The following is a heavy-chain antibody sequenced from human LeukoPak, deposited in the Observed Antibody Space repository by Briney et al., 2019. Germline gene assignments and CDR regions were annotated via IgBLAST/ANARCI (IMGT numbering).Heavy chain of an antibody. D-gene: IGHD6-19*01. J-gene: IGHJ5*02. Sequence: GGSLRLSCAASGFTFSSYSMNWVRQAPGKGLEWVSYISSSSSTIYYADSVKGRFTISRDNAKNSLYLQMNSLRAEDTAVYYCARVRGSGRGWFDPWGQGTLVTVSS. CDR1: GFTFSSYS. CDR3: ARVRGSGRGWFDP. V-gene: IGHV3-48*01. CDR2: ISSSSSTI.